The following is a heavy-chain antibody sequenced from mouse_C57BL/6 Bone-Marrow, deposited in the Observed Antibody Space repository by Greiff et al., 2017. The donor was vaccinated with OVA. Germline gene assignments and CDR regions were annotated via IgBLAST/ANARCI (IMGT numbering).Heavy chain of an antibody. CDR3: ARRGKLLRYCYAMDY. J-gene: IGHJ4*01. D-gene: IGHD1-1*01. V-gene: IGHV1-81*01. CDR2: IYPRSGNT. CDR1: GYTFTSYG. Sequence: VQLQQSGAELARPGASVKLSCKASGYTFTSYGISWVKQRTGQGLEWIGEIYPRSGNTYYNEKFKGKATLTADKSSSTAYMELRSLTSEDSAVYFCARRGKLLRYCYAMDYWGQGTSVTVSS.